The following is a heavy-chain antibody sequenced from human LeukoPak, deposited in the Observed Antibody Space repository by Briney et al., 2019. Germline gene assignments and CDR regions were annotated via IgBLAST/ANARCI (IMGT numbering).Heavy chain of an antibody. V-gene: IGHV4-34*01. Sequence: SETLSLTGAVHGGSFSGYYWSWFRQPPGKGREWFGEINHSGSTNDNPSLKSRVTISVDTSKNQFSLKLSSVTAADTAVYYCARIAVAGTFWFDPWGQGTLVTVSS. CDR2: INHSGST. D-gene: IGHD6-19*01. CDR3: ARIAVAGTFWFDP. CDR1: GGSFSGYY. J-gene: IGHJ5*02.